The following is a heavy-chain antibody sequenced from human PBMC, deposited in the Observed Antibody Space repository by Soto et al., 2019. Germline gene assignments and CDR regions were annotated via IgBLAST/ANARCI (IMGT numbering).Heavy chain of an antibody. J-gene: IGHJ4*02. CDR3: ANSFRYRSIMHATGVVY. Sequence: GGSLRLSCAASGFTFSSYGMHWVRQAPGKGLEWVAVISYDGSNKYYADSVKGRFTISRDNSKNTLYLQMNSLRAEDTAVYYCANSFRYRSIMHATGVVYWGQGTLVTVSS. CDR2: ISYDGSNK. V-gene: IGHV3-30*18. D-gene: IGHD6-19*01. CDR1: GFTFSSYG.